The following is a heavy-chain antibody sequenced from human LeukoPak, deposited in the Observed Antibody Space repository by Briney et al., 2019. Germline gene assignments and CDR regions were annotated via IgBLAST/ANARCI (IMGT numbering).Heavy chain of an antibody. CDR2: INGAGSST. CDR3: ARDLFFSDAGYSSGWRAEYFHH. CDR1: GFTFSSHW. J-gene: IGHJ1*01. D-gene: IGHD6-19*01. Sequence: GGSLRLSCAAPGFTFSSHWMHWVRQAPGKGLVWVSRINGAGSSTSYADSVKGRFTVSRDNAKNTLNLQMNSLRAEDTAVYYSARDLFFSDAGYSSGWRAEYFHHWGQGTLVTVSS. V-gene: IGHV3-74*01.